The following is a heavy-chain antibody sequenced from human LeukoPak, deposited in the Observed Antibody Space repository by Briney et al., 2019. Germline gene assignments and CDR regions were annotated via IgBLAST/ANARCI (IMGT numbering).Heavy chain of an antibody. J-gene: IGHJ5*02. CDR1: GYTFTSYG. V-gene: IGHV1-18*01. CDR3: ARDHLDIAAAGILDWFDP. D-gene: IGHD6-13*01. CDR2: ISAYDANT. Sequence: ASVKVSCKASGYTFTSYGISWVRQAPGQGLEWMGWISAYDANTNYAQKLQGRVTMTTDTSTSTAYMELRSLRSDDTAVYYCARDHLDIAAAGILDWFDPWGQGTLVTVSS.